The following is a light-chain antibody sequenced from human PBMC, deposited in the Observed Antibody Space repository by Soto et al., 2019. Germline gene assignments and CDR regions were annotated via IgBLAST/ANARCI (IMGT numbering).Light chain of an antibody. V-gene: IGKV2-28*01. CDR2: LGS. Sequence: DIVLTQSPLSLPVTPGEPASISCRSSQSLLHSNGYNYLEWYLQKPGQSPQLLIYLGSHRASGVPNRFSGSGSPTYFTLKISRVEADDVGVYYCMQGLSGFTFGPGTKVEIK. CDR3: MQGLSGFT. CDR1: QSLLHSNGYNY. J-gene: IGKJ3*01.